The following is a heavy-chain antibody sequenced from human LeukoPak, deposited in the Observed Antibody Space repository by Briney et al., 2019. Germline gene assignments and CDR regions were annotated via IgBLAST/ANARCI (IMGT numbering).Heavy chain of an antibody. CDR2: IYYSGST. J-gene: IGHJ3*02. D-gene: IGHD6-19*01. V-gene: IGHV4-30-4*08. Sequence: PSETLSLACIVSAGATSSGDYYWSWISQPPGKGLEWFGYIYYSGSTYYNPSLKSRVTISVDTSKNQFSLKLSSVTAADTAVYYCARGYIAVAHDAFDIWGQGTMVTVSS. CDR1: AGATSSGDYY. CDR3: ARGYIAVAHDAFDI.